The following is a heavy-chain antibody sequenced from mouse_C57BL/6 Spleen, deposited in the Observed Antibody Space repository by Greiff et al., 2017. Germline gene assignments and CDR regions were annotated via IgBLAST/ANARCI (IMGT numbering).Heavy chain of an antibody. D-gene: IGHD2-9*01. V-gene: IGHV5-16*01. CDR2: INYDGSST. CDR1: GFTFSDYY. J-gene: IGHJ1*03. Sequence: EVMLVESEGGLVQPGSSMKLSCTASGFTFSDYYMAWVRQVPEKGLEWVANINYDGSSTYYLDSLKSRFIISRDNAKNILYLQMSSLKSEDTATYYCAREGPTRVTSHWYFDVWGTGTTVTVSS. CDR3: AREGPTRVTSHWYFDV.